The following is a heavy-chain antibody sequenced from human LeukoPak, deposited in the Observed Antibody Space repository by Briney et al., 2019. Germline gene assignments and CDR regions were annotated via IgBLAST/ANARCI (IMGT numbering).Heavy chain of an antibody. CDR3: AELGITMIGGV. CDR2: ITTSSSYI. D-gene: IGHD3-10*02. V-gene: IGHV3-21*01. Sequence: PGGSLRLSCAASGFSFSSYSMNWVRQAPGKGLEWVSSITTSSSYIYYADSVKGRFTISRDNAKNSLYLQMNSLRAEDTAVYYCAELGITMIGGVWGKGTTVTISS. CDR1: GFSFSSYS. J-gene: IGHJ6*04.